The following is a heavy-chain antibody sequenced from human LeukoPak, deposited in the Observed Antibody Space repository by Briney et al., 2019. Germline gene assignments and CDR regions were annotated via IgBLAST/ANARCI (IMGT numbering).Heavy chain of an antibody. CDR1: GYTFTGYY. CDR2: INPNSGGT. V-gene: IGHV1-2*02. J-gene: IGHJ4*02. Sequence: ASVKVSCKASGYTFTGYYMHWVRQAPGQGLEWMGWINPNSGGTNYAQKFQGRVTMTRDTSISTAYMELSRLRSDDTAVYYCARGLIAVAGTFLPLDYWGQGTLVTVSS. CDR3: ARGLIAVAGTFLPLDY. D-gene: IGHD6-19*01.